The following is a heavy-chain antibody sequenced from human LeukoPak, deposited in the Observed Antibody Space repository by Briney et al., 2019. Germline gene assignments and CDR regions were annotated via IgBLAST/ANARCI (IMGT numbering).Heavy chain of an antibody. Sequence: SETLPLTCTVSGVSISSSNSYWGWIRQPPGKGLEWIGSIYYSGNTYYNASLKSQVSISIDTSKNQFSLRLTSVTAADTAVYYCARQTGSGLFILPGGQGTLVTVSS. CDR1: GVSISSSNSY. CDR2: IYYSGNT. J-gene: IGHJ4*02. CDR3: ARQTGSGLFILP. D-gene: IGHD3/OR15-3a*01. V-gene: IGHV4-39*01.